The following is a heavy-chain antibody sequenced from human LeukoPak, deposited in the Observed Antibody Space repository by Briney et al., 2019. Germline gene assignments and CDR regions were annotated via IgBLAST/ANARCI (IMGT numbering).Heavy chain of an antibody. D-gene: IGHD4-17*01. CDR2: IYYSGST. Sequence: GSLRLSCAASGFTFSSYAMSWVRQAPGKGLEWIGSIYYSGSTYYNPSLKSRVTISVDTSKNQFSLKLSSVTAADTAVYYCASLNDYGTYFDYWGQGTLVTVSS. J-gene: IGHJ4*02. CDR1: GFTFSSYA. CDR3: ASLNDYGTYFDY. V-gene: IGHV4-39*01.